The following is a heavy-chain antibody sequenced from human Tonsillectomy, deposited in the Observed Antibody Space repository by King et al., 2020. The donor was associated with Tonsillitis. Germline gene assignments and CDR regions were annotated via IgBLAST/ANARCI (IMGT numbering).Heavy chain of an antibody. Sequence: DVQLVESGGGLVKPGGSLRLSCAASGFTFSNAWMSWVRQAPGKGLGWVGRIESKTDGGTTDYAAPVKGRFPISRDDSKNTLYLQMNSLKTEDTAVYYCTTVVVATIRDYWGQGTLVTVSS. CDR2: IESKTDGGTT. D-gene: IGHD5-12*01. CDR1: GFTFSNAW. CDR3: TTVVVATIRDY. V-gene: IGHV3-15*04. J-gene: IGHJ4*02.